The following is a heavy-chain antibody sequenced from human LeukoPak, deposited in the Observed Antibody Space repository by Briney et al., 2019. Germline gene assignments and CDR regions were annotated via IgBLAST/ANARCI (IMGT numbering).Heavy chain of an antibody. J-gene: IGHJ4*02. Sequence: GGSLRLSCVASGFTFSGYWMTWVRQAPGKGLEWLANIKLDGSDKYYVDSVRGRFTISRDNAKNSLYLQMNSLRVEDTAVYYCARDCYGTGSHGDWGQGTLVTVSS. CDR2: IKLDGSDK. CDR1: GFTFSGYW. CDR3: ARDCYGTGSHGD. D-gene: IGHD3-10*01. V-gene: IGHV3-7*04.